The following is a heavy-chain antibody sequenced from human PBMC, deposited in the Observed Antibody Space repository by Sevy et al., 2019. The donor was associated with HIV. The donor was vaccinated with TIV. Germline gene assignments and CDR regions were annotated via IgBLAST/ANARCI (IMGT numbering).Heavy chain of an antibody. V-gene: IGHV4-59*08. Sequence: SETLSLTCTVSSASITSYYYSWIRQPPGKGLEWIAYTYYSGSTNYNPSLKSRVTLSLDTSKNQFSLRLSSVTAADTAMYYCAGENAWGRGYSWGQGTLVTVSS. D-gene: IGHD1-26*01. CDR3: AGENAWGRGYS. CDR1: SASITSYY. CDR2: TYYSGST. J-gene: IGHJ4*02.